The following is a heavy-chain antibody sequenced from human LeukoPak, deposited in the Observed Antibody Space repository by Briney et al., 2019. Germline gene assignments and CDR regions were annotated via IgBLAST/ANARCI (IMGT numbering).Heavy chain of an antibody. CDR1: GYTFTGYY. J-gene: IGHJ4*02. Sequence: ASVKVSCKASGYTFTGYYMHWVRQAPGQGLEWMGWINPNSGGTNYAQKFQGRVTMTRDTSISTAYMELSRLRSDDTAVYYCARDPLLSGYSYYFDYWGQGTLVTVSS. D-gene: IGHD5-12*01. V-gene: IGHV1-2*02. CDR3: ARDPLLSGYSYYFDY. CDR2: INPNSGGT.